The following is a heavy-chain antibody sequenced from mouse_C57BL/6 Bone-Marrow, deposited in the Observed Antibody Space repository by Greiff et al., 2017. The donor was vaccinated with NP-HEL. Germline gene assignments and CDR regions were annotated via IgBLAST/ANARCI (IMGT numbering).Heavy chain of an antibody. D-gene: IGHD5-1*01. Sequence: QVQLQQPGAELVMPGASVKLSCKASGYTFTSYWMHWVKQRPGQGLEWIGEIDPSDSYTNYNQKFKGKSTLTVDKSSSTAYMQLSSLTSEDSAVYYCARVTYWGGQGTTLTVSS. J-gene: IGHJ2*01. CDR3: ARVTYW. V-gene: IGHV1-69*01. CDR2: IDPSDSYT. CDR1: GYTFTSYW.